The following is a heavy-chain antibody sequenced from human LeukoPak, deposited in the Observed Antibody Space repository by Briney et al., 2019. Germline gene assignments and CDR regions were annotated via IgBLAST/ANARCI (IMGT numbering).Heavy chain of an antibody. CDR1: GGSISSSSYY. J-gene: IGHJ4*02. CDR2: IYYSGST. D-gene: IGHD5-12*01. V-gene: IGHV4-39*01. Sequence: SETLSLTCTVSGGSISSSSYYWGWIRQPPGKGLEWIGSIYYSGSTYYNPSLKSRVTISVDTSKNQFSLKLSSVTAADTAVYYCARPRYSGYGHDGFFDYWGQGTLVTVSS. CDR3: ARPRYSGYGHDGFFDY.